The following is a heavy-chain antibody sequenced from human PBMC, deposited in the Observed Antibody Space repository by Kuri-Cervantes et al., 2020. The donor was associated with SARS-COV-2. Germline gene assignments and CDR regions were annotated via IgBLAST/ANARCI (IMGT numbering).Heavy chain of an antibody. Sequence: ASVKVSCKASGYTFTSYDINWVRQATGQGLEWMGIINPSGGSTSYAQKFQGRVTMTRDTSTSTVYMELSSLRSEDTAVYYCARATSSSWEDWFDPWGQGTLVTVSS. CDR2: INPSGGST. V-gene: IGHV1-46*01. J-gene: IGHJ5*02. CDR3: ARATSSSWEDWFDP. CDR1: GYTFTSYD. D-gene: IGHD6-13*01.